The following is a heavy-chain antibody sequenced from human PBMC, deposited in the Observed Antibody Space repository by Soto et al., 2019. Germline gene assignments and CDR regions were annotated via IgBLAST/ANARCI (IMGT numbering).Heavy chain of an antibody. J-gene: IGHJ4*02. CDR1: GYTFSSYG. CDR3: ARDLALGLVDY. V-gene: IGHV1-18*01. CDR2: ISAYNGNT. Sequence: QVQLVQSGAEVKKPGASVKVSCKASGYTFSSYGLSWVRQAPGQGLEWMGWISAYNGNTNYAQKLQGRVTMTTDTSPSTAYMELRSLRSDAPAVYYCARDLALGLVDYWGQGTLVTVSS.